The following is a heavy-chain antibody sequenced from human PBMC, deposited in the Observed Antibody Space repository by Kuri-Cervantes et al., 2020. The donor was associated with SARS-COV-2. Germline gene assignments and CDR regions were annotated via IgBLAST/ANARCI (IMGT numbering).Heavy chain of an antibody. CDR2: FDPEDGET. V-gene: IGHV1-24*01. CDR1: GYTLTELS. D-gene: IGHD1-26*01. J-gene: IGHJ4*02. CDR3: ARDSKYSGSYGLDY. Sequence: ASVKVSCKVSGYTLTELSMHWVRQAPGKGLEWMGGFDPEDGETIYAQKFQGRVTMTEDTSTDTAYMELSSLRSEDTAVYYCARDSKYSGSYGLDYWGQGTLVTVSS.